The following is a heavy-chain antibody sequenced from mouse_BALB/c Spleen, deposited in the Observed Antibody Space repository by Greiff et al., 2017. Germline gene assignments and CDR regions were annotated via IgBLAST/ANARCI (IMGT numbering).Heavy chain of an antibody. CDR2: IDPSDSET. CDR3: ARDRGFAY. CDR1: GYSFTSYW. J-gene: IGHJ3*01. Sequence: QVHVKQSGPQLVRPGASVKISCKASGYSFTSYWMHWVKQRPGQGLEWIGMIDPSDSETRLNQKFKDKATLTVDKSSSTAYMQLSSPTSEDSAVYYCARDRGFAYWGQGTLVTVSA. V-gene: IGHV1S127*01.